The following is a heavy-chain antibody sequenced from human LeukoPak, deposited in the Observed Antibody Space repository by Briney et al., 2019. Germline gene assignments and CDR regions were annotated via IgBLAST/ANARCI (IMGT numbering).Heavy chain of an antibody. CDR1: GGSISSGGYY. Sequence: SETLSLTCTVSGGSISSGGYYWSWISQHPGKGLEWIGYIYYSGSTYYNPSLKSRVTISVDTSKNQFSLKLSSVTAADTAVYYCASYRGPSPLLYNWFDPWGQGTLVTVSS. CDR3: ASYRGPSPLLYNWFDP. V-gene: IGHV4-31*03. J-gene: IGHJ5*02. CDR2: IYYSGST. D-gene: IGHD2-15*01.